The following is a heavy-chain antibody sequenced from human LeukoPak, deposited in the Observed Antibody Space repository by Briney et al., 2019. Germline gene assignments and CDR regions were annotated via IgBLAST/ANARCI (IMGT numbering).Heavy chain of an antibody. D-gene: IGHD4-17*01. J-gene: IGHJ5*02. V-gene: IGHV1-2*02. CDR1: GYTFTGYY. Sequence: ASVKVSCKASGYTFTGYYMHWVRQAPGQGLEWMGWINPNSGGTNYAQKFQGRVTMTRDTSISTAYMELSRLRSDVTAVYYCARDGRDYGDYDWFAPGGQGPLVTVSS. CDR2: INPNSGGT. CDR3: ARDGRDYGDYDWFAP.